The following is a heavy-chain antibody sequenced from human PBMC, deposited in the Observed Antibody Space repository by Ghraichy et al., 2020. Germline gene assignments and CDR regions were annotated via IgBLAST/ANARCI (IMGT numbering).Heavy chain of an antibody. D-gene: IGHD6-19*01. CDR3: GIGSGWTTDL. J-gene: IGHJ5*02. Sequence: SKTLSLTCTVSGDSISNYYLSWIRQPPGKGLEWIGNIYNSGSTNYNPSLKSRLTISADTSKNQFSLRLTSATAADTAVYYCGIGSGWTTDLWGQGTLVTVSS. V-gene: IGHV4-59*01. CDR1: GDSISNYY. CDR2: IYNSGST.